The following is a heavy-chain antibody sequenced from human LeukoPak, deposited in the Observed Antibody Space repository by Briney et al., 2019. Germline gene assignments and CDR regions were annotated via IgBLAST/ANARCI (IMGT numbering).Heavy chain of an antibody. CDR3: ARDLSGVTGYTYGRGIDY. D-gene: IGHD5-18*01. Sequence: SETLSLTCTVSGGSISSYYWSWIRQPPGKGLEWIGYIYYSGTTNYNPSLKSRVTISVDTSKNQFSLKLSSVTAADTAVYYCARDLSGVTGYTYGRGIDYWGQGTLVTVSS. J-gene: IGHJ4*02. CDR2: IYYSGTT. V-gene: IGHV4-59*12. CDR1: GGSISSYY.